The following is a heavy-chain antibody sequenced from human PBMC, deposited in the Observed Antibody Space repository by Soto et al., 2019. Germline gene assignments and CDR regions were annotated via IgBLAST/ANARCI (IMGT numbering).Heavy chain of an antibody. D-gene: IGHD6-19*01. J-gene: IGHJ4*02. Sequence: EVQVVESGGDLVEPGGSLRLSCVTSGFMFSSAWMSWVRQGPGKGLEWVARIKSKNDIGAADSAPPVNGRFSISRDDSKSTVNMPVNSLRAVGPTMSYCVEGWSDFWVQGTLVNVSS. CDR1: GFMFSSAW. CDR2: IKSKNDIGAA. CDR3: VEGWSDF. V-gene: IGHV3-15*01.